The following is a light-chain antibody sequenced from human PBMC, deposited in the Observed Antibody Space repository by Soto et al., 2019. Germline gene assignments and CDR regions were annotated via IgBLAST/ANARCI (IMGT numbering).Light chain of an antibody. CDR2: GAS. CDR3: QKYNGAPLT. Sequence: DIQMTQSPSSLSASVGERVIITCRASQGIGNYLAWYQQKPGKVPELLIYGASTLHSGVPSRFSGSGSGTDFTLTISTLQPEDVATYYCQKYNGAPLTFGGGTKVEI. CDR1: QGIGNY. V-gene: IGKV1-27*01. J-gene: IGKJ4*01.